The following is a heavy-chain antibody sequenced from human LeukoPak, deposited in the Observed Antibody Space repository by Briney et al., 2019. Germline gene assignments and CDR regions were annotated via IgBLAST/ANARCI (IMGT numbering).Heavy chain of an antibody. V-gene: IGHV3-30-3*01. Sequence: GGSLRLSCAASGFPFSTYVIHWVRQAPGKGLEWVAFISFNGNNKQYRDSLKGRFTISRDNSKNTLFLQMDSLRPEDTAVYYCVTTTVTTSYAFDVWGPGTMVTVSS. CDR1: GFPFSTYV. D-gene: IGHD4-17*01. J-gene: IGHJ3*01. CDR2: ISFNGNNK. CDR3: VTTTVTTSYAFDV.